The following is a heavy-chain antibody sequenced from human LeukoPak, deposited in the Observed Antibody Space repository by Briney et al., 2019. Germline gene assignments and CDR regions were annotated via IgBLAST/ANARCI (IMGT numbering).Heavy chain of an antibody. Sequence: PGGSLRLSCAASGFTFSSYAMSWVRQAPGKGLEWVSAISGSGGSTYYADSVKGRFTISRDNSKNTLYLHMNSLRAEDTAVYYCAKEGAYYDSSGYYPGVSDYWGQGTLVTVSS. D-gene: IGHD3-22*01. CDR2: ISGSGGST. CDR3: AKEGAYYDSSGYYPGVSDY. CDR1: GFTFSSYA. V-gene: IGHV3-23*01. J-gene: IGHJ4*02.